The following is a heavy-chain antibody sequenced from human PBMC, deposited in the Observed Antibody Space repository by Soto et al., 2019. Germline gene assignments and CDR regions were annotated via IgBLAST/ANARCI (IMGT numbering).Heavy chain of an antibody. D-gene: IGHD2-2*01. CDR3: ARDCSSTSCGAYYYGMDV. J-gene: IGHJ6*02. CDR2: IKQDGSEK. Sequence: PGGSLRLSCAASGFTFSSYWMSWVRQAPGKGLEWVANIKQDGSEKYYVDSVKGRFTISRDNAKNSLYLQMNSLRAEDTAVYYCARDCSSTSCGAYYYGMDVWGQGTTVTVSS. V-gene: IGHV3-7*01. CDR1: GFTFSSYW.